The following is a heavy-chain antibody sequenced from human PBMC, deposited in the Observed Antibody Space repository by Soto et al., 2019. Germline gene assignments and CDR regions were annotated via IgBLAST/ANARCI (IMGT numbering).Heavy chain of an antibody. V-gene: IGHV3-30*18. CDR2: ISNDGTKK. J-gene: IGHJ6*02. D-gene: IGHD2-15*01. CDR1: GFTFRSYG. Sequence: PGVSLRLSCATSGFTFRSYGMHWVRQAPGKGLEWLAVISNDGTKKFFADSVKGRLTLSRDNARNTLYLQINSLRAEDTAVYFCGKDTLDCSGGDCPLFYYYGMDVWGQGTTVTVSS. CDR3: GKDTLDCSGGDCPLFYYYGMDV.